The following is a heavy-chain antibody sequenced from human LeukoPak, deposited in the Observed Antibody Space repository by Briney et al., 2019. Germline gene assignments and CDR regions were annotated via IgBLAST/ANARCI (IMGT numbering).Heavy chain of an antibody. CDR2: INPSGGST. J-gene: IGHJ3*02. V-gene: IGHV1-46*01. Sequence: ASVKVSCKASGYTFTSYYMHWVRQAPGQGLEWMGIINPSGGSTSYAQKFQGRVTMTRDTSTSTVYMELSSLRVEDTAVYYCARDQGTTMTSYAFDMWGQGTMVTVSS. CDR1: GYTFTSYY. D-gene: IGHD4-17*01. CDR3: ARDQGTTMTSYAFDM.